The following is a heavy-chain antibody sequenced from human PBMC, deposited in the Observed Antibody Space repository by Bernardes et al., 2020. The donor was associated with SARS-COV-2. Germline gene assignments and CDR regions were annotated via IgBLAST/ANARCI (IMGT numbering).Heavy chain of an antibody. CDR2: SRVKGDSYTT. V-gene: IGHV3-72*01. CDR3: ARDQWRPDYYYGLDV. CDR1: GFPFMDHY. J-gene: IGHJ6*02. Sequence: GGPLRLSVAALGFPFMDHYLDWFRKAPGKGLEWVHPSRVKGDSYTTEYASSVKCRFTISTDDSKNSEYRQMNSLKIEDTAVYYCARDQWRPDYYYGLDVWGQGTQVTVS. D-gene: IGHD6-19*01.